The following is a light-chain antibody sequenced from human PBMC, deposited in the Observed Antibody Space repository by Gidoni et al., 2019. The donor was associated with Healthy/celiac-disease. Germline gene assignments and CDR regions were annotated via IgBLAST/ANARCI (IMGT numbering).Light chain of an antibody. CDR2: AAS. J-gene: IGKJ5*01. CDR3: QQYYSYPIT. CDR1: QGISSY. Sequence: ALRMTQSPSSLSASTGDRVTITCRASQGISSYLAWYQQKPGKAPKILIYAASTLQSGVPSRFSGSGSGTDFTLTISCLQSEDFATYYCQQYYSYPITFGQGTRLEIK. V-gene: IGKV1-8*01.